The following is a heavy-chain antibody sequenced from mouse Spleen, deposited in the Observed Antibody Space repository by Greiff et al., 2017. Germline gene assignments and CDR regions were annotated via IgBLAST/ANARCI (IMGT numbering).Heavy chain of an antibody. V-gene: IGHV5-9-2*01. J-gene: IGHJ4*01. D-gene: IGHD2-4*01. CDR2: ISGGGSYT. Sequence: EVQLVESGGGLVKPGGSLKLSCAASGFTFSSYGMSWVRQTPEKRLEWVATISGGGSYTYYPDSVKGRFTISRDNAKNNLYLQMSSLRSEDTALYYWARRGMITEAMDYWGQGTSVTGSS. CDR1: GFTFSSYG. CDR3: ARRGMITEAMDY.